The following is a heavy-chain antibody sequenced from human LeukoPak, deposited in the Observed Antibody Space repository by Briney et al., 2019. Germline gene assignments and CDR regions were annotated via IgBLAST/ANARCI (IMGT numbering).Heavy chain of an antibody. Sequence: PGGSLRLSCAASGFTFSSYGMHWVRQAPGKGLEWVAFIRYDGSNKYYADSVKGRFTISRDNSKNTLYLQMNSLRAEDTAVYYCAKGGPGDAGERGLGWFSGVDYWGQGTLVTVSS. CDR2: IRYDGSNK. J-gene: IGHJ4*02. CDR1: GFTFSSYG. V-gene: IGHV3-30*02. CDR3: AKGGPGDAGERGLGWFSGVDY. D-gene: IGHD3/OR15-3a*01.